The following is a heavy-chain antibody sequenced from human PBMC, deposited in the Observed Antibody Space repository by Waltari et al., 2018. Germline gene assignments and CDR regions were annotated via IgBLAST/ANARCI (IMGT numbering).Heavy chain of an antibody. J-gene: IGHJ3*02. D-gene: IGHD6-6*01. CDR3: ARWGIAARLYAFDI. Sequence: QVQLVQSGAEVKKPGASVKVSCKASGYTFTGYYMHWVRQAPGQGLEWMGGIIPIFGTANYAQKFQGRVTITTDESTSTAYMELSSLRSEDTAVYYCARWGIAARLYAFDIWGQGTMVTVSS. V-gene: IGHV1-69*01. CDR2: IIPIFGTA. CDR1: GYTFTGYY.